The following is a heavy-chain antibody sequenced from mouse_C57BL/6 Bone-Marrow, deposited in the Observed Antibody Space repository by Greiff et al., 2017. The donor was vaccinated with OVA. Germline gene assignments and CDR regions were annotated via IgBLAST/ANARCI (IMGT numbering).Heavy chain of an antibody. Sequence: EVKLMESGPELVKPGASVKISCKASGYSFTDYNMNWVKQSNGKSLEWIGATNPNYGTTSYNQKFKGKATLTVDQSSSTAYMQLNSLTSEDSAVYYCAPFYYYGSSPYYFDYWGQGTTLTVSS. V-gene: IGHV1-39*01. CDR3: APFYYYGSSPYYFDY. CDR2: TNPNYGTT. J-gene: IGHJ2*01. CDR1: GYSFTDYN. D-gene: IGHD1-1*01.